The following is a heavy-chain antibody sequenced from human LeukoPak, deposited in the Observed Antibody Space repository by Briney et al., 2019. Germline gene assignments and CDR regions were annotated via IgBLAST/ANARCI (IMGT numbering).Heavy chain of an antibody. J-gene: IGHJ6*02. CDR2: IFFDGSRK. V-gene: IGHV3-30*14. Sequence: GRSLRLSCAASGFTFNNYAMHWVRQAPGKGLEWVALIFFDGSRKYYADSVEGRVTISRDNSKNTLYLQMNSLRAEDTAVYYCASPGGIAAAGPYYYYGMDVWGQGTTVTVSS. CDR3: ASPGGIAAAGPYYYYGMDV. CDR1: GFTFNNYA. D-gene: IGHD6-13*01.